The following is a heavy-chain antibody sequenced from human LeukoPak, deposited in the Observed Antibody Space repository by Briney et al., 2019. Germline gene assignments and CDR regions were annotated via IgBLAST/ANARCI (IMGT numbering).Heavy chain of an antibody. CDR2: LNPRSGAT. D-gene: IGHD5-12*01. CDR3: ARDHRRGSTGYDMPAD. Sequence: GASVKVSCKASGYTFVDYYLYWVRQAPGQGLEWMGWLNPRSGATNYAQKFQARVTMTRDTSINTAHMELSRLRSDDTAVYYCARDHRRGSTGYDMPADWGQGTLVTVSS. CDR1: GYTFVDYY. V-gene: IGHV1-2*02. J-gene: IGHJ4*02.